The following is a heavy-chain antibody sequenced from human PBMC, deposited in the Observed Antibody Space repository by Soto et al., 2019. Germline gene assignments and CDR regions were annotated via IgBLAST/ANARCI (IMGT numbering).Heavy chain of an antibody. CDR1: GFTFSSYA. Sequence: GGSLRLSCAASGFTFSSYAMSWVRQAPGKGLEWVSAISGSGGSTYYADSVKGRFTISRDNSKNTLYLQMNSLRAEDTAVYYCAKDIVATIRPWDAFDIWGQGTMVTVSS. D-gene: IGHD5-12*01. CDR3: AKDIVATIRPWDAFDI. CDR2: ISGSGGST. J-gene: IGHJ3*02. V-gene: IGHV3-23*01.